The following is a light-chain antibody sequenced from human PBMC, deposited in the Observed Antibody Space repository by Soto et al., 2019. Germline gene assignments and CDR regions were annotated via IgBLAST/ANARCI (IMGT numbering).Light chain of an antibody. V-gene: IGLV2-14*01. CDR1: SSDVGGYNY. CDR3: SSDASSNTPA. J-gene: IGLJ2*01. CDR2: DVT. Sequence: QSALTQPASVSGSPGQSITISCTGTSSDVGGYNYVSWYQQHPGKAPKLLIYDVTNRPSGVSNRFSGSKSGNTASLTISGLQAEDEADYYCSSDASSNTPAFGGGTKVTVL.